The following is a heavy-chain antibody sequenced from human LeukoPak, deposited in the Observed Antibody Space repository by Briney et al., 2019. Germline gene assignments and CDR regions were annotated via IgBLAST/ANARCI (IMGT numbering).Heavy chain of an antibody. V-gene: IGHV3-21*01. J-gene: IGHJ4*02. Sequence: GGSLRLSCLASGFTFSTYNMHWVRQAPGKVLEWVSTISSTSDTYKYYANSVRGRFTISRDNAKNSLYLQMIGLRAEDTGIYFCARGTTWSPLDFDYWGQGTQVTVSS. D-gene: IGHD3-3*01. CDR2: ISSTSDTYK. CDR3: ARGTTWSPLDFDY. CDR1: GFTFSTYN.